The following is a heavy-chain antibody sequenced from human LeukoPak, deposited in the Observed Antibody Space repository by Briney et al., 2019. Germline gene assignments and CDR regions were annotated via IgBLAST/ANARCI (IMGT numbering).Heavy chain of an antibody. CDR1: GFTFSSYA. Sequence: GRSLTLSCAASGFTFSSYAMRWCRQAPGEGLEWASTISSSGGSTYYADSVKGRFTISRDNSENTVYLQMNSLRAEDTALYYCAKLNYYGSYWGQGTLVTVSS. CDR3: AKLNYYGSY. V-gene: IGHV3-23*01. D-gene: IGHD3-10*01. J-gene: IGHJ4*02. CDR2: ISSSGGST.